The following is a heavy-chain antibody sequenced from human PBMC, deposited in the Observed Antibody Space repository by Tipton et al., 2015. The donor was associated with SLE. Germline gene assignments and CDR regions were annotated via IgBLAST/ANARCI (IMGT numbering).Heavy chain of an antibody. Sequence: TLSLTCAVSGYSISSGYYWGWIRQPPGKGLEWIGSIYHSGSTYYNPSLKSRVTISVDTSKNQFSLKLSSVTAADTAVYYCARDLWYGAFDIWGQGTMVTVSS. CDR3: ARDLWYGAFDI. D-gene: IGHD2-15*01. CDR2: IYHSGST. J-gene: IGHJ3*02. V-gene: IGHV4-38-2*02. CDR1: GYSISSGYY.